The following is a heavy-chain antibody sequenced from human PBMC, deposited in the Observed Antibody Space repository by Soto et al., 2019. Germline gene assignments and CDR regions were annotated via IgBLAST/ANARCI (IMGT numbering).Heavy chain of an antibody. V-gene: IGHV1-69*13. D-gene: IGHD3-22*01. J-gene: IGHJ4*02. Sequence: SVKVSCKASGGTFSSYAISWVRQAPGQGLEWMGGIIPIFGTANYAQKFQGRVTITADESTSTAYMELSSLRSEDTAVYYCARARGSYYYDSSGYFDYWGQGTLVTVSS. CDR1: GGTFSSYA. CDR2: IIPIFGTA. CDR3: ARARGSYYYDSSGYFDY.